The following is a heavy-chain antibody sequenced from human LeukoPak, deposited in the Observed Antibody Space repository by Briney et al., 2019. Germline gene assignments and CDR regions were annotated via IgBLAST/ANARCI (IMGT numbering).Heavy chain of an antibody. CDR2: RIPILGTT. J-gene: IGHJ1*01. D-gene: IGHD5-24*01. Sequence: APVKVSCKASGGSFSSYGISWVRQAPGQGLDWMGGRIPILGTTNLAQKFQGRLTITADESTSTAYMELNGLRVDDTAVYYCAREGPVGTDGFWGQGTLVTVSS. CDR3: AREGPVGTDGF. V-gene: IGHV1-69*13. CDR1: GGSFSSYG.